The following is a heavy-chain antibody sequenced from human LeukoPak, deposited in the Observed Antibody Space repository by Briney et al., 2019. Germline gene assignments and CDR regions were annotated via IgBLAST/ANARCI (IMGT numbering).Heavy chain of an antibody. CDR2: IYYSGST. Sequence: SETLSLTCPVSGGSISSGGYYWSWIRQHPGKVLEWIGYIYYSGSTYYNPSLKSRVTISVDTSKNQFSLKLSSVTAADTAVYYCARVSYDSSGYSLLNAFDIWGQGTMVTVSS. D-gene: IGHD3-22*01. CDR3: ARVSYDSSGYSLLNAFDI. J-gene: IGHJ3*02. CDR1: GGSISSGGYY. V-gene: IGHV4-31*03.